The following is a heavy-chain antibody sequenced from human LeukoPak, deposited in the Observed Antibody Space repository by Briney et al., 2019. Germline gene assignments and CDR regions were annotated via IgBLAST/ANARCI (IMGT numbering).Heavy chain of an antibody. Sequence: GGSLRLSCAASGFTFSSYGMHWVRQAPGEGLGWVAVIWYDGSNKYYADSVKGRFTTSRDNSKNTLYLQMNSLRAEDTAVYYCARSPEVGYCSSTSCRRGYYYGMDVWGKGTTVTVSS. CDR1: GFTFSSYG. J-gene: IGHJ6*04. V-gene: IGHV3-33*01. CDR2: IWYDGSNK. CDR3: ARSPEVGYCSSTSCRRGYYYGMDV. D-gene: IGHD2-2*01.